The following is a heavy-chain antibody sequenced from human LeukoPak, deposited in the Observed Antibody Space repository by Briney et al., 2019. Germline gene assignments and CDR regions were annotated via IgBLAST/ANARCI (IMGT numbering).Heavy chain of an antibody. D-gene: IGHD1-20*01. CDR1: GFTFSSYG. CDR2: ISYDGSNK. J-gene: IGHJ5*02. Sequence: PGGSLRLSCAASGFTFSSYGMHWVRQAPGKGLEWVAVISYDGSNKYYADSVKGRFTISRDNSKNTLYLQMNSLRAEGTAVYYCAKGTSYNWNDGWFDPWGNGILVTVSS. CDR3: AKGTSYNWNDGWFDP. V-gene: IGHV3-30*18.